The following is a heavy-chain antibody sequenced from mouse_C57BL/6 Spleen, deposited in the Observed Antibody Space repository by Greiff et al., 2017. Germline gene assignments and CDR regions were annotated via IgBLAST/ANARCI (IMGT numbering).Heavy chain of an antibody. CDR1: GFTFSDYY. D-gene: IGHD1-1*01. CDR3: ARHTGFAY. CDR2: ISNGGGST. V-gene: IGHV5-12*01. Sequence: EVKVEESGGGLVQPGGSLKLSCAASGFTFSDYYMYWVRQTPEKRLEWVAYISNGGGSTYYPDTVKGRFTISRDNAKNTLYLQMSRLKSEDTAMYYCARHTGFAYWGQGTLVTVSA. J-gene: IGHJ3*01.